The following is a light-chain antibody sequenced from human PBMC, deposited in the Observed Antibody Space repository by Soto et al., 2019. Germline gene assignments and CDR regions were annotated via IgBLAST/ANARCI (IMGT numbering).Light chain of an antibody. J-gene: IGKJ1*01. CDR2: KAS. CDR3: QQYCGFAAT. V-gene: IGKV1-5*03. Sequence: DIQITQSPSTLSASVGDRVTITCRASKCISTWLAWYQQKPGKAPKLLIYKASTLEGGVPARFSGSGSGTEFTLTISSLQADEFANYYCQQYCGFAATFGQGTRVDVK. CDR1: KCISTW.